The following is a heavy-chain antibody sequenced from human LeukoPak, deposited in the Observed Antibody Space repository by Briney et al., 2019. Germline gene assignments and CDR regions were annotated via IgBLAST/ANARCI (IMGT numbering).Heavy chain of an antibody. J-gene: IGHJ4*02. D-gene: IGHD2-15*01. CDR2: INHSGST. Sequence: PSETLSLTCAVYGGSFSGYYWSWIRQPPGKGLEWIGEINHSGSTNYNPSLKSRVTISVDTSKNQFSLKLSSVTAADTAVYYCARGSRLGYCSGGSCSPFDYWGQGTLVTVSS. CDR1: GGSFSGYY. V-gene: IGHV4-34*01. CDR3: ARGSRLGYCSGGSCSPFDY.